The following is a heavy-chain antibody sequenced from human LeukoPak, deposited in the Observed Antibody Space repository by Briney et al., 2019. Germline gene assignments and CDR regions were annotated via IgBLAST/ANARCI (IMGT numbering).Heavy chain of an antibody. Sequence: ASVKVSCKASGYTFTGYYMHWVRQAPGQGLEWMGWINPNSGGTNYAQKFQGRVTMTRDTSISTAYMELSRLRSDDTAVYYCARDPGARFHYGMDVWGQGTTVTVSS. CDR3: ARDPGARFHYGMDV. CDR2: INPNSGGT. V-gene: IGHV1-2*02. D-gene: IGHD1-26*01. J-gene: IGHJ6*02. CDR1: GYTFTGYY.